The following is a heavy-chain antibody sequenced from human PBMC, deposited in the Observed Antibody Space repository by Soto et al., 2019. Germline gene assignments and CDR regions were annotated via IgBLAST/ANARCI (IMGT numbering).Heavy chain of an antibody. Sequence: GSLRLSCAASGFTFSSYGMSWVRQAPGKGLEWVSSISGSGGSTYYADSVKGQFTISRDNSKNTLYLQMNSLRAEDTAVYYCAKDPLTIFGVVTNWGQGTLVTVSS. CDR3: AKDPLTIFGVVTN. CDR2: ISGSGGST. J-gene: IGHJ4*02. V-gene: IGHV3-23*01. CDR1: GFTFSSYG. D-gene: IGHD3-3*01.